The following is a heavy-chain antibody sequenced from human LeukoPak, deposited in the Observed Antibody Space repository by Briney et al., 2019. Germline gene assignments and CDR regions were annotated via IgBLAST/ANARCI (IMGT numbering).Heavy chain of an antibody. Sequence: SETLSLTCTVSGYSISSGYYWGWIRQPPGKGLEWIGSIYHSGSTYYNPSLKSRVTISVDTSKNQFSLKLSSVTAADTAVYYCARVRTYYYDSSGYYYFDYWGQGTLVTVSS. V-gene: IGHV4-38-2*02. D-gene: IGHD3-22*01. CDR1: GYSISSGYY. CDR3: ARVRTYYYDSSGYYYFDY. CDR2: IYHSGST. J-gene: IGHJ4*02.